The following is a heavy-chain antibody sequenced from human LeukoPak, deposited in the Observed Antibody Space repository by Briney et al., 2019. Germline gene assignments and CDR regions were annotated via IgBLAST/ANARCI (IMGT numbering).Heavy chain of an antibody. CDR3: ARVSPYYYDSSGYYNWFDP. CDR1: GYTFASYF. D-gene: IGHD3-22*01. V-gene: IGHV1-69*13. CDR2: IIPIFGTA. J-gene: IGHJ5*02. Sequence: ASVKVSCKASGYTFASYFVHWVRQAPGQGLEWMGGIIPIFGTANYAQKFQGRVTITADESTSTAYMELSSLRSEDTAVYYCARVSPYYYDSSGYYNWFDPWGQGTLVTVSS.